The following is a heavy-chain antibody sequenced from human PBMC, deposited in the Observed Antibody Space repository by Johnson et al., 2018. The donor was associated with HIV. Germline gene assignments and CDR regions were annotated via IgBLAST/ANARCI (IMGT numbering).Heavy chain of an antibody. J-gene: IGHJ3*02. Sequence: QVQVVESGGGVVQPGRSLRLSCAASRFTFSSYGMHWVRQAPGKGLEWVAVISYDGSMRYYGDSVKGRFTISRDSSKSNLYLQMGSLTPEDTAVYYCAKERGKRWLHPRDAFDIWGQGTMVTVSS. V-gene: IGHV3-30*19. CDR1: RFTFSSYG. CDR2: ISYDGSMR. D-gene: IGHD5-24*01. CDR3: AKERGKRWLHPRDAFDI.